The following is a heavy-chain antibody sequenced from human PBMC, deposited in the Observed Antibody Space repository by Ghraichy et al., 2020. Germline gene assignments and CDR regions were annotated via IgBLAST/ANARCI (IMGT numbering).Heavy chain of an antibody. CDR2: MNPNSGNT. CDR1: GYTFTSYD. D-gene: IGHD4-23*01. J-gene: IGHJ5*02. CDR3: ARAPYGGNSNWFDP. V-gene: IGHV1-8*01. Sequence: ASVKVSCKASGYTFTSYDINWVRQATGQGLEWMGWMNPNSGNTGSAQKFQGRVTMTRNTSISTAYMELSSLRSEDTAVYYCARAPYGGNSNWFDPWGQGTLVTVSS.